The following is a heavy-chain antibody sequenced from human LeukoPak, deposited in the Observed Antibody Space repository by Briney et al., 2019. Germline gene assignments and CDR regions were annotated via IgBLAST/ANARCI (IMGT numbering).Heavy chain of an antibody. D-gene: IGHD2-15*01. CDR2: IYYSGNT. CDR1: GVSISSSSSY. V-gene: IGHV4-39*07. J-gene: IGHJ4*02. CDR3: ARVFGDYADY. Sequence: ASETLSLTCTVSGVSISSSSSYWGWIRQPPGKGLEWIGSIYYSGNTYYNPSLKSRVTISVDTSKNQFSLKLSSVTAADTAVYYCARVFGDYADYWGQGTLVTVSS.